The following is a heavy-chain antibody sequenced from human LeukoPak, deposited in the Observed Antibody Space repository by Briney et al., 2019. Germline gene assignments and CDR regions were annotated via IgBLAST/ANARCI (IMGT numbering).Heavy chain of an antibody. Sequence: TGGSLRLSCAASRFTFSKYWMLWLPHAPGEGLESVLRINTDGTVTTYADSVKRRVTVSRDNADNTMFLQMNSVRDEDTAVYCCATKQWLAPPPDSWGQGTPVTVSS. CDR3: ATKQWLAPPPDS. CDR1: RFTFSKYW. CDR2: INTDGTVT. V-gene: IGHV3-74*01. D-gene: IGHD6-19*01. J-gene: IGHJ4*02.